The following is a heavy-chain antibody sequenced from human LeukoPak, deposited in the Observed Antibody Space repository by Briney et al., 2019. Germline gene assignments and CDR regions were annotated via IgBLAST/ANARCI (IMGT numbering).Heavy chain of an antibody. V-gene: IGHV3-23*01. Sequence: GGSLRLSCAASGFTFSSYAMSWVRQAPGKGLEWVSAISGSGGSTYYADSVKGRFTISRDNSKNTLYLQMNGLRAEDTAVYYCAKNSGGYGKFDYWGQGTLVTVSS. J-gene: IGHJ4*02. CDR2: ISGSGGST. CDR3: AKNSGGYGKFDY. D-gene: IGHD6-19*01. CDR1: GFTFSSYA.